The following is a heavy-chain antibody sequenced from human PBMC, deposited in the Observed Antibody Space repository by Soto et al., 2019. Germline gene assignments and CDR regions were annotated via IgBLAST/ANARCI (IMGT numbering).Heavy chain of an antibody. Sequence: QVQLQESGPGLVKPSQTLSLTCTVSGGSISSGGYYWSWIRQHPGTGLEWIGYIYYSGSTYYNPSLKSRVTITVDTSKTQFSLKLSSVTAADTAVYYCARWARGCSSSSCDYGFDPWGQGTLVTVAS. CDR2: IYYSGST. CDR1: GGSISSGGYY. CDR3: ARWARGCSSSSCDYGFDP. V-gene: IGHV4-31*03. D-gene: IGHD2-2*01. J-gene: IGHJ5*02.